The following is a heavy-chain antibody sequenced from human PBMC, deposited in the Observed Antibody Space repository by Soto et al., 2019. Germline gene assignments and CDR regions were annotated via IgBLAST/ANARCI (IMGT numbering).Heavy chain of an antibody. CDR2: ISVSGDTT. CDR3: EKTKTTGSQHRNYYYGMDV. J-gene: IGHJ6*02. D-gene: IGHD1-26*01. Sequence: PGGSLRLSCAASGFTFSGYGMAWVRQAPGKGLEWVSVISVSGDTTYYVDSVKGRFTISRDNSKNTVFLQMNSLRAEDTAIYYCEKTKTTGSQHRNYYYGMDVWGQGTTVTVSS. V-gene: IGHV3-23*01. CDR1: GFTFSGYG.